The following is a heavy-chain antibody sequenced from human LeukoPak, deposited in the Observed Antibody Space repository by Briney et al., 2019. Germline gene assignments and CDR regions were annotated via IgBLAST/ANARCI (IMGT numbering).Heavy chain of an antibody. CDR1: GFTFGDYA. D-gene: IGHD3-10*01. CDR2: IRSKAYGGTT. V-gene: IGHV3-49*04. Sequence: PGRSLRLSCTASGFTFGDYAMSRVRQAPGKGLEWVGFIRSKAYGGTTEYAASVKGRFTISRDDSKSIAYLQMNSLKTEDTAVYYCTRDQIRGVIIRDYWGQGTLVTVSS. J-gene: IGHJ4*02. CDR3: TRDQIRGVIIRDY.